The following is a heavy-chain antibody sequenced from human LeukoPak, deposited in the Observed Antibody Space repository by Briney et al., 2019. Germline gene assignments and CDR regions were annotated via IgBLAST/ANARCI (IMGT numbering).Heavy chain of an antibody. Sequence: PGGSLRLSCAASGFTFSTYGMTWVRQAPGKGLEWISYISSSSDSIKYADSVKGRFTISRDNSKNTLYLQMNSLRAEDTAVYYCAREFRMRHGSYFSPLPCGYWGQGTLVTVSS. CDR1: GFTFSTYG. CDR3: AREFRMRHGSYFSPLPCGY. V-gene: IGHV3-48*01. CDR2: ISSSSDSI. D-gene: IGHD1-26*01. J-gene: IGHJ4*02.